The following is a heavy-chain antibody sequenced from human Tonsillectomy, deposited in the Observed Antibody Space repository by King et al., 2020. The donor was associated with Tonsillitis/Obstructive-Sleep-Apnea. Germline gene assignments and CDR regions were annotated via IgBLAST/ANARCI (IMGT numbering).Heavy chain of an antibody. Sequence: VQLVESGGGVVQPGRSLRLSCAASGFTFSSYAMHWVRQAPGKGLEWVALISYDGSNKYSADSVKGRFTISRDNSKNTLYLQMNSLRAEDTAVYYCARDCRVVVVPAAPGFDPWGQGTLVTVSS. CDR3: ARDCRVVVVPAAPGFDP. CDR1: GFTFSSYA. CDR2: ISYDGSNK. D-gene: IGHD2-2*01. V-gene: IGHV3-30*01. J-gene: IGHJ5*02.